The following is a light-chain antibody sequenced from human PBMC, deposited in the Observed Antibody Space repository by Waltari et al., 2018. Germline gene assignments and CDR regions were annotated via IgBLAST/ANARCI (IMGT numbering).Light chain of an antibody. J-gene: IGKJ4*01. CDR1: QSISSY. CDR3: QQSYSTHPLT. CDR2: AAS. V-gene: IGKV1-39*01. Sequence: GDRVTITSRASQSISSYLNWYQQKPGKAPKLLIYAASSLQSGVPARFSGSGSGTDFTLTISSLQPEDFATYYCQQSYSTHPLTFGGGTKVEIK.